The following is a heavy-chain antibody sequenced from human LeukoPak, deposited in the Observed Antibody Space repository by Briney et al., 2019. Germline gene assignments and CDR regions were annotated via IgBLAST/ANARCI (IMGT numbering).Heavy chain of an antibody. V-gene: IGHV1-24*01. Sequence: ASVKVSCKASGYTFTGYYMHWVRQAPGQGLEWMGGFDPEDGETIYAQKFQGRVTMTEDTSTDTAYMELSSLRAEDTALYYCAKGGRFDPWGQGTLVTVSS. CDR3: AKGGRFDP. CDR1: GYTFTGYY. CDR2: FDPEDGET. J-gene: IGHJ5*02. D-gene: IGHD6-13*01.